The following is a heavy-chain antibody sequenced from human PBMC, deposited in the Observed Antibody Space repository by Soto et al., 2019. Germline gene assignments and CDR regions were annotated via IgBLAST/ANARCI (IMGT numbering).Heavy chain of an antibody. CDR2: ISYDGSNK. CDR1: GFTFSSYG. V-gene: IGHV3-30*18. CDR3: AKETVAGYYYYGMDV. D-gene: IGHD6-19*01. Sequence: QVQLVESGGGVVQPGRFLRLSCAASGFTFSSYGMHWVRQAPGKGLEWVAVISYDGSNKYYADSVKGRFTISRDNSKNTLYLQMNSLRAEDTAVYYCAKETVAGYYYYGMDVWGQGTTVTVSS. J-gene: IGHJ6*02.